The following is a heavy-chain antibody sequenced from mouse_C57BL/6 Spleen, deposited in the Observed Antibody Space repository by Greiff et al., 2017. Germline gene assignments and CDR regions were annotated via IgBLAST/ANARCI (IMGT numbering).Heavy chain of an antibody. CDR2: IDPETGGT. Sequence: QVQLQQSGAELVRPGASVTLSCKASGYTFTDYEMHWVKQTPVHGLEWIGAIDPETGGTAYNQKFKGKAILTADKSYSTAYMELRSLTSEDSAVYYWKTYDGSRDGYVEGWGTGTTVNVS. V-gene: IGHV1-15*01. D-gene: IGHD1-1*01. CDR1: GYTFTDYE. J-gene: IGHJ1*03. CDR3: KTYDGSRDGYVEG.